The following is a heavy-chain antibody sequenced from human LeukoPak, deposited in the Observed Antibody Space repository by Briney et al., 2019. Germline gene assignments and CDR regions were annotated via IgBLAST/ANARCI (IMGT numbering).Heavy chain of an antibody. Sequence: PGGSLRLSCAGSGFTFSSYAMSWVRQAPGRGLEWVSAITSSGGSTYYADSVKGRFTISRDNSKRTLYLQMNSLRAEDTAVYYCATDYQTFGVVSISDYWGQGTLVSVSS. CDR2: ITSSGGST. D-gene: IGHD3-3*01. J-gene: IGHJ4*02. CDR1: GFTFSSYA. CDR3: ATDYQTFGVVSISDY. V-gene: IGHV3-23*01.